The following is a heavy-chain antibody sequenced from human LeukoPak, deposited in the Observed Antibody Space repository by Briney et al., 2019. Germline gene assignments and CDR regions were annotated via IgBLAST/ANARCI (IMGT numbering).Heavy chain of an antibody. CDR2: IIPILGIA. J-gene: IGHJ4*02. Sequence: ASVKVSCKASGGTFSSYAISWVRQAPGQGLEWMGRIIPILGIANYAQKFQGRVTITADKSTSTAYMELSSLRSEDTAVYYCARGQVVPAVFDYWGQGTLVTVSS. CDR1: GGTFSSYA. V-gene: IGHV1-69*04. D-gene: IGHD2-2*01. CDR3: ARGQVVPAVFDY.